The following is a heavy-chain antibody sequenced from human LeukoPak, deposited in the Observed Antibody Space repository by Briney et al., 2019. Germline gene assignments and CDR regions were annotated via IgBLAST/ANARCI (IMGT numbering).Heavy chain of an antibody. V-gene: IGHV1-2*02. CDR2: INPDSGGT. J-gene: IGHJ4*02. CDR3: AREGSGWYGNFDY. D-gene: IGHD6-19*01. CDR1: AYTFTGYY. Sequence: ASVKVSCKASAYTFTGYYMHWVRQAPGQGLEWMGWINPDSGGTNYAQKFQGRVTMTRDTSISTAYMEVSRLRSDDTAVYYCAREGSGWYGNFDYWGQGTLVTVSS.